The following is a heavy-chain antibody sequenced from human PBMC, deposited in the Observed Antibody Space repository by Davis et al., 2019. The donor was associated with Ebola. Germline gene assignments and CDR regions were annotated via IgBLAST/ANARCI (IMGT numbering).Heavy chain of an antibody. CDR3: ARWPTVVTPGVGYYYYGMDV. Sequence: SVKVSCKASGGTFSSYAISWVRQAPGQGLEWMGGIIPIFGTANYAQKFQGRVTITADESTSTAYMELSSLRSEDTAVYYCARWPTVVTPGVGYYYYGMDVWGQGTTVTVSS. D-gene: IGHD4-23*01. CDR2: IIPIFGTA. V-gene: IGHV1-69*13. J-gene: IGHJ6*02. CDR1: GGTFSSYA.